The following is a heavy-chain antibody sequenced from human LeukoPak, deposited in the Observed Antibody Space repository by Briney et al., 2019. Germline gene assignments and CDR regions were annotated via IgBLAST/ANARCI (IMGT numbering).Heavy chain of an antibody. CDR1: GFTFSSYG. CDR2: ISGSGGST. Sequence: GGSLRLSCAASGFTFSSYGMSWVRQAPGKGLEWVSAISGSGGSTYYADSVKGRFTISRDNSKNTLYLQMNSLRAEDTAVYYCAKDGIAAAWQWLVPGYYYYYYMDVWGKGTTVTISS. V-gene: IGHV3-23*01. D-gene: IGHD6-19*01. CDR3: AKDGIAAAWQWLVPGYYYYYYMDV. J-gene: IGHJ6*03.